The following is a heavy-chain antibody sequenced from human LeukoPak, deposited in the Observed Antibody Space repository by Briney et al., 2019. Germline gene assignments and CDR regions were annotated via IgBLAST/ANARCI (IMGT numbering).Heavy chain of an antibody. CDR1: GYTFTSYD. J-gene: IGHJ3*02. D-gene: IGHD3-9*01. V-gene: IGHV1-8*02. CDR3: AREMALRYFDWLPYDAFDI. Sequence: ASVKVSCKASGYTFTSYDINWVRQATGQGLEWMGWMNPNSGNTGYAQKFQGRVTMTRDMSTSTVYMELSSLRSEDTAVYYCAREMALRYFDWLPYDAFDIWGQGTMVTVSS. CDR2: MNPNSGNT.